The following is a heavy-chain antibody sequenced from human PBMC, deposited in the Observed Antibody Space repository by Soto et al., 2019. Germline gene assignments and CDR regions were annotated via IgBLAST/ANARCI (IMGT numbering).Heavy chain of an antibody. CDR2: ISAYNGNT. CDR1: GYTFTSYG. J-gene: IGHJ6*02. V-gene: IGHV1-18*01. D-gene: IGHD5-12*01. Sequence: ASVKVSCKASGYTFTSYGISWVRQAPGQGLEWMGWISAYNGNTNYAQKLQGRVTMTTDTSTSTAYMELRSLRSDDTAVYYCARVTYDLVYYYYGMDVWGQGTTVTV. CDR3: ARVTYDLVYYYYGMDV.